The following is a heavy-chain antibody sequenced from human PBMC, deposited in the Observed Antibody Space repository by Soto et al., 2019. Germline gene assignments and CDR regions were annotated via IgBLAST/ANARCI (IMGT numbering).Heavy chain of an antibody. CDR2: IRSKANSYAT. J-gene: IGHJ4*02. Sequence: EVQLVESGGGLVQPGGSLKLSCAASGFTFSGSAMHWVRQASGKGLEWVGRIRSKANSYATAYAASVKGRFTISRDDSKNTAYLQMNSLKTEDTAVYYCTIPTYCSGSYYYWGQGTLVTVSS. CDR3: TIPTYCSGSYYY. D-gene: IGHD3-10*01. CDR1: GFTFSGSA. V-gene: IGHV3-73*01.